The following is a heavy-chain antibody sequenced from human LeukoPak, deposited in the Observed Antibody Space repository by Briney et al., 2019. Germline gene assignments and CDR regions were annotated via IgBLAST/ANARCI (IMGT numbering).Heavy chain of an antibody. D-gene: IGHD3-22*01. CDR3: ATYSSLNRREFQY. CDR2: ISSSSSTI. J-gene: IGHJ1*01. V-gene: IGHV3-48*04. CDR1: GFTFSSYS. Sequence: GGSLRLSCAASGFTFSSYSMNWVRQAPGKGLEWVSYISSSSSTIYYADSVKGRFTISRDNAKNSLYLQMNSLRAEDTAVYYCATYSSLNRREFQYWGQGTLLTVSS.